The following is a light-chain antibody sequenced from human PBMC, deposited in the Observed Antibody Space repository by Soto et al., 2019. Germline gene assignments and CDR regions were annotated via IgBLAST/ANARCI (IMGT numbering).Light chain of an antibody. CDR1: SSDVGGYDY. Sequence: QSVLTQPPSASGSPGQSVTISCTGTSSDVGGYDYVSWYQQQSGKAPKLIIYEVTNRPSGVPDRFSGSKSGNTASLTVSGLQAEDEAYYYCSSYAGISKVIFGAGTKLTVL. J-gene: IGLJ2*01. CDR3: SSYAGISKVI. V-gene: IGLV2-8*01. CDR2: EVT.